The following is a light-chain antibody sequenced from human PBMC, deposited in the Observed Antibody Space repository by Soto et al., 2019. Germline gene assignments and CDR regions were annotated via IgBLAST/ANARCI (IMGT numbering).Light chain of an antibody. CDR2: DVS. CDR1: SSDVGGYNY. CDR3: SSYTSSSTYV. V-gene: IGLV2-14*01. Sequence: QSVLTQPASVSGSPGQSITISCTGTSSDVGGYNYVSWYQQHPGKAPKLMIYDVSNRPSGVSNRFSGSKSANTASLTISGLQAEDEAEYYCSSYTSSSTYVFGTGTKLTVL. J-gene: IGLJ1*01.